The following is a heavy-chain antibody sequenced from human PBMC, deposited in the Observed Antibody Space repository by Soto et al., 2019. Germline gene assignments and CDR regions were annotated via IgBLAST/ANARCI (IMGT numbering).Heavy chain of an antibody. J-gene: IGHJ5*02. CDR1: GGSVSSEIYY. V-gene: IGHV4-61*01. D-gene: IGHD2-21*01. CDR3: ARERGDSHWIDX. CDR2: VENSGST. Sequence: LSLTCSVSGGSVSSEIYYWSWIRQTPGKGLEWIGNVENSGSTKYNPSRKSRVNISVDTSKNQFSLKLSSVTGADTAVYYCARERGDSHWIDXWGQGTLVTVSX.